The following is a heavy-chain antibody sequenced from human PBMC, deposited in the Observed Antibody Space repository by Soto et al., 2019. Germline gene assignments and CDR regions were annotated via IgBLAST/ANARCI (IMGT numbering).Heavy chain of an antibody. V-gene: IGHV3-21*01. CDR2: ISSSTSYM. D-gene: IGHD5-12*01. Sequence: EVQLVESGGGLVKPGGSLRLSCAASGFTFSSYSMNWVRQAPGKGLEWVSSISSSTSYMYYADSVKGRFTISRDNARNSLYPQMHSLRAEDTAVYYCARFRRDGYNLDYWGQGTLVTVSS. CDR1: GFTFSSYS. CDR3: ARFRRDGYNLDY. J-gene: IGHJ4*02.